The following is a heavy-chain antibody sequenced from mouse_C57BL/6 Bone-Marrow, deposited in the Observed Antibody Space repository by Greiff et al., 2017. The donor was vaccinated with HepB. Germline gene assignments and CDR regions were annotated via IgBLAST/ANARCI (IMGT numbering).Heavy chain of an antibody. CDR1: GFTFSSYA. D-gene: IGHD2-2*01. V-gene: IGHV5-9-1*02. J-gene: IGHJ4*01. Sequence: EVMLVESGAGLVKPGGSLKLSCAASGFTFSSYAMSWVRQTPEKRLEWVAYISSGGDYTYYADTVKGRFTISRDNARNTLYLQMSSLKSEDTAMYYCTRDGGYPYYAMDDWGQGTSVTVSS. CDR3: TRDGGYPYYAMDD. CDR2: ISSGGDYT.